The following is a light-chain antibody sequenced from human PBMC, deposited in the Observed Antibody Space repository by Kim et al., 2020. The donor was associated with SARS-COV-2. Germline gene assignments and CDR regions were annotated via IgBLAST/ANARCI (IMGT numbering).Light chain of an antibody. CDR2: YND. J-gene: IGLJ3*02. V-gene: IGLV1-36*01. CDR1: SSNIGNNA. CDR3: ETWDDSVNGWV. Sequence: RQRVTISCSGNSSNIGNNAVNWYQQFTGKAPKLLIYYNDLLSSGVSDRFSGSKSGTSASLAISGLQSEDEADYYCETWDDSVNGWVFGGGTQLTVL.